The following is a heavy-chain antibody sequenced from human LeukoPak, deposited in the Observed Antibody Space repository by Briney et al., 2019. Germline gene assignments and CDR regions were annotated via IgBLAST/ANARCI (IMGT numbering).Heavy chain of an antibody. CDR1: GFRFSDYS. V-gene: IGHV3-48*01. CDR2: IGISSGNT. J-gene: IGHJ4*02. CDR3: ARDYKYAFDN. Sequence: GGSLRLSCAASGFRFSDYSMNWVRQAPGKGLEWISYIGISSGNTNYADSVKGRFTISGDKAKNSLYLQMNSMRVEDTAVYYCARDYKYAFDNWGQGTLVTVSS. D-gene: IGHD5-24*01.